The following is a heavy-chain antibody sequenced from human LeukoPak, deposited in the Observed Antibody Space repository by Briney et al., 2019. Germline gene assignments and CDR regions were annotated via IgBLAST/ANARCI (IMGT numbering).Heavy chain of an antibody. D-gene: IGHD2-2*01. Sequence: GESLQISCRGSGYSFTTYWIGWGRQMPGKGLEWMGIIYPGDSDTRYTPSFQGQVTMSADQSTNPAYLQWSGLKASDTAMYYCARRQGCSSTSCPPDYWGQGTLVTVSP. CDR1: GYSFTTYW. CDR2: IYPGDSDT. J-gene: IGHJ4*02. CDR3: ARRQGCSSTSCPPDY. V-gene: IGHV5-51*01.